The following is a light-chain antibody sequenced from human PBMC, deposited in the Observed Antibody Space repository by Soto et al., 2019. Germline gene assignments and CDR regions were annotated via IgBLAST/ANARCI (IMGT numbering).Light chain of an antibody. CDR3: CSYAGTYTYV. CDR2: DVS. CDR1: SSGVGGYNY. J-gene: IGLJ1*01. Sequence: QSVLTQPRSVSGSPGQSVTISCTGTSSGVGGYNYVSWYQQHPGKAPKLMIYDVSQQPSGVPDRFSGSISGNTASLTISGLQAEDEADYYCCSYAGTYTYVFGTGTKVTVL. V-gene: IGLV2-11*01.